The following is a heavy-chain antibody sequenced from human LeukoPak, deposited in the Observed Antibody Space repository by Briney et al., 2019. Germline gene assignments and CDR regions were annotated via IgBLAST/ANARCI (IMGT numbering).Heavy chain of an antibody. CDR2: IRYDGSNK. Sequence: PGGSLRLSCAASGFTFSSYGMHWVRQAPGKGLEWVAFIRYDGSNKYYADSVKGRFTISRDNSKNTLYLQMNSLRAEDTAVYYCAKAGGSGSFPQYFDYWGQGTLVAVSS. CDR3: AKAGGSGSFPQYFDY. J-gene: IGHJ4*02. V-gene: IGHV3-30*02. D-gene: IGHD3-10*01. CDR1: GFTFSSYG.